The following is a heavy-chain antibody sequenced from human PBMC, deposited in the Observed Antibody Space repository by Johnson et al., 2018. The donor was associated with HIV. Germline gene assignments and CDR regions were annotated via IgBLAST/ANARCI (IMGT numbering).Heavy chain of an antibody. J-gene: IGHJ3*02. D-gene: IGHD5-24*01. V-gene: IGHV3-23*04. Sequence: MQLVESGGGLVQPGGSRRLSCAASGFIFRSSAMSWVRQAPGKGLEWVAAISGSGSSTYYADSVKGRFTISRDNSKNTLYLQMNSLRVEDTAEYYCTSIPPPKLDGAFDIWGQGTMVTVSS. CDR2: ISGSGSST. CDR1: GFIFRSSA. CDR3: TSIPPPKLDGAFDI.